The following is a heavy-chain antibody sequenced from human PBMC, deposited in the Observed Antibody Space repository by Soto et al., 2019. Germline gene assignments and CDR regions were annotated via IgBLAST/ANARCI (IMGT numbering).Heavy chain of an antibody. V-gene: IGHV1-46*01. Sequence: QVQLEQSGAEVKKPGASVKVSCKASGYIFTAYSMHWVRRAPGQGLQWMCVVNPSGGSTNYAQKSQGRITQTRYTSRNTFSMYLSSLSSEDTAVYYCAREENCSDGICYSEDFHRWGQGTLVTVSS. CDR2: VNPSGGST. J-gene: IGHJ1*01. CDR3: AREENCSDGICYSEDFHR. D-gene: IGHD2-15*01. CDR1: GYIFTAYS.